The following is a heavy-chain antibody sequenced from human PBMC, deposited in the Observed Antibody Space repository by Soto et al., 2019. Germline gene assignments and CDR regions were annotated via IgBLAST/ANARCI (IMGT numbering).Heavy chain of an antibody. CDR2: IYYTGHT. Sequence: QVQLQESGPGLVKPSQTLSLTCSVSGVSITSGGYYWSWIRHHPGKGLEWIGYIYYTGHTFYNASLKSRVAMSLDTSKNQFFLKLSSVTAADTAVYYCARGSQLERDALDIWGQGTMVTVSS. V-gene: IGHV4-31*03. J-gene: IGHJ3*02. D-gene: IGHD1-1*01. CDR3: ARGSQLERDALDI. CDR1: GVSITSGGYY.